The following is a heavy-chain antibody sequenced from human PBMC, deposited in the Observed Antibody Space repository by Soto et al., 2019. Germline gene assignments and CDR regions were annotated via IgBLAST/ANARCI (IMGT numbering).Heavy chain of an antibody. CDR2: INQDGSER. CDR1: GFTFSTYW. J-gene: IGHJ4*02. Sequence: EVQLMESGGGLVQPGGSLRLPCVASGFTFSTYWMTWVRQPPGKGLEWVASINQDGSERYYVDSVRGRFTISRDNAKNSLYLQMNSLRAEDTAVYYCVCGGNFFVYWGQGTLVTVSP. D-gene: IGHD3-16*01. V-gene: IGHV3-7*01. CDR3: VCGGNFFVY.